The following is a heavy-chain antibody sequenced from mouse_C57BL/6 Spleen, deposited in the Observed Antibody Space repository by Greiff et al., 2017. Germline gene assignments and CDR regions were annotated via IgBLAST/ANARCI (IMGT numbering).Heavy chain of an antibody. V-gene: IGHV5-4*01. CDR2: ISDGGSYT. Sequence: EVQLQESGGGLVKPGGSLKLSCAASGFTFSSYAMSWVRQTPEKRLEWVATISDGGSYTYYPDNVKGRFTISRDNAKNNLYLQMSHLKSEDTAMYYCARGDDYDGGFDYWGQGTTLTVSS. D-gene: IGHD2-4*01. CDR3: ARGDDYDGGFDY. J-gene: IGHJ2*01. CDR1: GFTFSSYA.